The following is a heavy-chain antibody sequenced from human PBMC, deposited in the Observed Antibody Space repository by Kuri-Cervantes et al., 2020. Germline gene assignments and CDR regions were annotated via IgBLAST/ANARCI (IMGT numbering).Heavy chain of an antibody. CDR3: ARASVNYDFWSGYSGSGPIDY. V-gene: IGHV4-30-4*01. CDR2: IYYSGST. Sequence: SCTVSGGSISSGDYYWSWIRQPPGKGLEWIGYIYYSGSTYYNPSLKSRVTISVDTSKNQFSLKLSSVTAADTAVYYCARASVNYDFWSGYSGSGPIDYWGQGTLVTVSS. J-gene: IGHJ4*02. CDR1: GGSISSGDYY. D-gene: IGHD3-3*01.